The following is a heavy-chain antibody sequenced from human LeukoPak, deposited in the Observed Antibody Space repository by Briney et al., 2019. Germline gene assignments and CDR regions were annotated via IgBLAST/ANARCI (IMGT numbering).Heavy chain of an antibody. CDR3: VRGGPSKEATWCRGFDI. J-gene: IGHJ3*02. Sequence: GESLKISRNVPGYRFSSFWIAWVRHMSGKGLEFMGIIFPSDSENRYCPSFQGQATIPADKSIATAYLQWGSMRASHNAIYYCVRGGPSKEATWCRGFDIWGQGTMV. CDR1: GYRFSSFW. CDR2: IFPSDSEN. V-gene: IGHV5-51*01. D-gene: IGHD1-26*01.